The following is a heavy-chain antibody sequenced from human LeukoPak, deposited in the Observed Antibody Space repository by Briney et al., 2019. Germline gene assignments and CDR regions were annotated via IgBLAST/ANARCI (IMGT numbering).Heavy chain of an antibody. CDR1: GYTFTGYY. D-gene: IGHD2-8*01. CDR3: ARSLVYCTNGVCYSDY. J-gene: IGHJ4*02. CDR2: INPNSGGT. Sequence: GASVKVSCKASGYTFTGYYMHWVRQAPGQGLGWMGWINPNSGGTNYAQKFQGRVTMTRDTSISTAYMELSRLRSDDTAVYYCARSLVYCTNGVCYSDYWGQGTLVTVSS. V-gene: IGHV1-2*02.